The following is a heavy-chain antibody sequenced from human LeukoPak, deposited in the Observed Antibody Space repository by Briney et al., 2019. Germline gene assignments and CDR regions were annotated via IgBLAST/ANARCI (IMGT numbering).Heavy chain of an antibody. V-gene: IGHV3-23*01. CDR2: MSSSGGDT. D-gene: IGHD1-7*01. CDR1: GLILIDSA. J-gene: IGHJ4*02. CDR3: AKGGNSAPLDY. Sequence: GGSLRLSCTASGLILIDSAMTWVRQAPGKGLELVSAMSSSGGDTIYTDSVKGRFTISRDNSKNTLYLQMNSLRAEDTAIYYCAKGGNSAPLDYWGQGTLVTVSS.